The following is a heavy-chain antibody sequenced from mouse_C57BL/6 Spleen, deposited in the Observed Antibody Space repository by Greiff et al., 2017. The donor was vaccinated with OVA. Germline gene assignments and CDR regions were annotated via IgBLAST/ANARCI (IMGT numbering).Heavy chain of an antibody. CDR1: GYTFTDYN. V-gene: IGHV1-22*01. CDR3: ARSRGDGWYFDV. J-gene: IGHJ1*03. Sequence: EVQLQQSGPELVKPGASVKMSCKASGYTFTDYNMHWVKQSHGKSLEWIGYINPNNGGTSYNQKFKGKATLTVNKSSSTAYMELRSLTSEDSAVYYCARSRGDGWYFDVWGTGTTVTVSS. CDR2: INPNNGGT.